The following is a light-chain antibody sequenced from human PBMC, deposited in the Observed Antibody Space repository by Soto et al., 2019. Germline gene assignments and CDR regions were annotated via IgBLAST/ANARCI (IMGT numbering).Light chain of an antibody. Sequence: QSVLTQPASVSGSPGQSITISCTGTSSDVGGYNYVSWYQQHPGKAPKLMIYDVSNRPSGVSDRFSGSKSGNTASLTISGLPAGDEADYYCSSYTSRRPPVGFRRGTKLTVL. V-gene: IGLV2-14*01. CDR1: SSDVGGYNY. CDR2: DVS. CDR3: SSYTSRRPPVG. J-gene: IGLJ2*01.